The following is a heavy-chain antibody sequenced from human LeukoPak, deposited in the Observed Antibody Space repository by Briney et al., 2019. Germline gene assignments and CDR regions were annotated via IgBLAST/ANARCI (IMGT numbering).Heavy chain of an antibody. CDR2: ISYDGSNK. J-gene: IGHJ4*02. Sequence: GGSLRLSCAASGFTFSNYGMHRVRQAPGKGLEWVAVISYDGSNKYYADSVKGRFTISRDTSKNTLYLQMNSLRAEDTAVYYCAKSAFYDNSGYLGYWGQGTLVTVSS. V-gene: IGHV3-30*18. CDR3: AKSAFYDNSGYLGY. D-gene: IGHD3-22*01. CDR1: GFTFSNYG.